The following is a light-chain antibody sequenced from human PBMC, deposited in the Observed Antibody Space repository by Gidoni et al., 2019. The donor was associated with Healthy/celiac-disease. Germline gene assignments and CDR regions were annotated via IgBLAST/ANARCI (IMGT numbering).Light chain of an antibody. CDR1: QSVSSSY. V-gene: IGKV3-20*01. Sequence: DIVLTQSPGTLSLSPGERATLSCRASQSVSSSYLAWYQQKPGQATRLLIDGATSRATGIPDRFSGSGSGTDFTLTISRLEHEDLAVYYCQQYGSAPTFGGGTKVEIK. CDR2: GAT. CDR3: QQYGSAPT. J-gene: IGKJ4*01.